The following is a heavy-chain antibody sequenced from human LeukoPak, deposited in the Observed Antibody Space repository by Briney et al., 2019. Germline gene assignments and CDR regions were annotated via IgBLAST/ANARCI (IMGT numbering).Heavy chain of an antibody. CDR2: INSDGSST. CDR1: GFTFSRYW. J-gene: IGHJ4*02. V-gene: IGHV3-74*01. D-gene: IGHD3-9*01. Sequence: PGGSLRLSCAASGFTFSRYWMHWVRQAPGKGLGWVSHINSDGSSTTYADSVKGRFTISRDNAKNTLYLQMNSLRAEDTAVYYCARAGRGLRYFDWLTYDYWGQGTLVTVSS. CDR3: ARAGRGLRYFDWLTYDY.